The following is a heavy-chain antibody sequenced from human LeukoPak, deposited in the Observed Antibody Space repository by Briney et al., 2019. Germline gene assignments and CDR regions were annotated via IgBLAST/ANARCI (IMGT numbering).Heavy chain of an antibody. J-gene: IGHJ4*02. CDR2: IYHSGST. D-gene: IGHD2/OR15-2a*01. V-gene: IGHV4-38-2*01. CDR3: ARLSIPLGQPTF. Sequence: SETLSLTCAVSGYSISSGYYWGWIRQPPGKGLEWIGSIYHSGSTYYNPSLKSRVTISVDTSKNQFSLKLSSVTAADTAVYYCARLSIPLGQPTFWGQGTLVTVSS. CDR1: GYSISSGYY.